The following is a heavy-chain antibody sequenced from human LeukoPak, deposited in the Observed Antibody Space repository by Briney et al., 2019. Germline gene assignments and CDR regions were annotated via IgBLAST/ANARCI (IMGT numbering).Heavy chain of an antibody. V-gene: IGHV3-21*01. CDR3: ARDGVDGDYPDY. D-gene: IGHD3-3*01. J-gene: IGHJ4*02. CDR2: ISSSSSYI. Sequence: GGSLRLSCAASGFTFSSYSMNWVRQAPGKGLEWVSSISSSSSYIYYADSVKGRFTISRDNAKNSLYLQMNSLRAEDTAVYYCARDGVDGDYPDYWGQGTLVTVS. CDR1: GFTFSSYS.